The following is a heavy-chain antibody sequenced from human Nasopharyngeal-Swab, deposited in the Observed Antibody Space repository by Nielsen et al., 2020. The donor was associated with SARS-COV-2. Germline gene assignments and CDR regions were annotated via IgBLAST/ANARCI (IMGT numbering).Heavy chain of an antibody. CDR3: ASFYYGSSGSVGAFDI. CDR1: GGSISSSNW. V-gene: IGHV4-4*02. CDR2: IYHSGST. Sequence: GSLRLSCAVSGGSISSSNWWSWVRQPPGKGLEWIGEIYHSGSTNYNPSLKSRVTISVDKSKNQFSLKLSSVTAADTAVYYCASFYYGSSGSVGAFDIWGRGTMVTVSS. D-gene: IGHD3-22*01. J-gene: IGHJ3*02.